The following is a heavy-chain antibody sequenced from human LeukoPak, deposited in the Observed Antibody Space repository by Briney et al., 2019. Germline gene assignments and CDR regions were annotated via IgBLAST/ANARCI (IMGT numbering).Heavy chain of an antibody. V-gene: IGHV3-23*01. CDR2: ISGSGGST. D-gene: IGHD5-12*01. CDR1: GFTFSSYA. CDR3: AKVGPPRGLRWTRGWYGMDV. J-gene: IGHJ6*02. Sequence: HPGGSLRLSCAASGFTFSSYAMSWVRQAPGKGLEWVSAISGSGGSTYYADSVKGRFTISRDNSKNTLYLQMNSLRAEDTAVYYCAKVGPPRGLRWTRGWYGMDVWGQGTTVTVSS.